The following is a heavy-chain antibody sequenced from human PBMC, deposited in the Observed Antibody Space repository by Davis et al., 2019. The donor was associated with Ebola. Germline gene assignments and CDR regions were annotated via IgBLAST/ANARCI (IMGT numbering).Heavy chain of an antibody. D-gene: IGHD5-18*01. CDR1: GGSISSGGYS. CDR3: ARESTAMLTGWFDP. CDR2: IYHSGST. Sequence: SETLSLTCAVSGGSISSGGYSWSWIRQPPGKGLEWIGYIYHSGSTYYNPSLKSRVTISVDRSKNQFSLKLSSVTAADTAVYYCARESTAMLTGWFDPWGQGTLVTVSS. V-gene: IGHV4-30-2*01. J-gene: IGHJ5*02.